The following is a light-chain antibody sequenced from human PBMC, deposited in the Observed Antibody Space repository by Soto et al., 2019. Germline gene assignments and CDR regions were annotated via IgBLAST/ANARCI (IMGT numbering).Light chain of an antibody. V-gene: IGKV1-5*03. CDR1: QTISSW. CDR3: QHYNSYSAA. J-gene: IGKJ1*01. Sequence: DIQMTQSPSTLSGSVGDRVTITCRASQTISSWLAWYQQKPGKAPKLLIYKASTLKSGVPSRFSGSGSGTEFTLTISRLQPDDFATYSCQHYNSYSAAFGQGTKVELK. CDR2: KAS.